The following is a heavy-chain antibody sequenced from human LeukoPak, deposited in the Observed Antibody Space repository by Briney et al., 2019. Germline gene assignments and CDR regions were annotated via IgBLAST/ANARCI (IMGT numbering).Heavy chain of an antibody. D-gene: IGHD6-6*01. Sequence: GGSLRLSCAASGLTFSSYAMSWVRQAPGKGLEWVSAISGSGGSTYYADSVKGRFTISRDNSRNTLHLEMNSLRAEDTAVYYCAKDQKQLAGIFDFWGQGILVTVSS. J-gene: IGHJ4*02. CDR1: GLTFSSYA. CDR3: AKDQKQLAGIFDF. CDR2: ISGSGGST. V-gene: IGHV3-23*01.